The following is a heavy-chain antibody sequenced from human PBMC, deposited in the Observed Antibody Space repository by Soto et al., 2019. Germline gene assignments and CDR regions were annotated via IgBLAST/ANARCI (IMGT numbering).Heavy chain of an antibody. CDR1: GYTFTNYD. CDR2: MNPNSGNT. CDR3: ARGYYDSSGFYPIDY. J-gene: IGHJ4*02. V-gene: IGHV1-8*01. D-gene: IGHD3-22*01. Sequence: GASAKVSWKASGYTFTNYDIHWVRQATGQGLEWMGWMNPNSGNTGYVQKFQGRVTMTWTTSISTAYMELSSLRSEDTAIYYCARGYYDSSGFYPIDYWGQGTLVTVS.